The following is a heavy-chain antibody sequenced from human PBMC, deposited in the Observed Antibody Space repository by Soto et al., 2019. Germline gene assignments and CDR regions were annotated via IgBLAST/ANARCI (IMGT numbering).Heavy chain of an antibody. D-gene: IGHD3-22*01. V-gene: IGHV4-39*01. J-gene: IGHJ4*02. CDR2: IYYSVST. CDR3: ARLGSGYYYYFDY. CDR1: GGSISSSSYY. Sequence: SETLSLTCTVSGGSISSSSYYWGWIRQPPGKGLEWIGSIYYSVSTYYNPSLKSRVTISVDTSKNQFSLKLSSVTAADTAVYYCARLGSGYYYYFDYWGQGTLVTVSS.